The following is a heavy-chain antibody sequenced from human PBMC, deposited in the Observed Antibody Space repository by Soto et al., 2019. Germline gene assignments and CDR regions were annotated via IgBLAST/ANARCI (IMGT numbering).Heavy chain of an antibody. CDR3: AKEVEYSMSAYYYGMDV. CDR1: GYSCDRFG. V-gene: IGHV3-23*01. Sequence: LGRAAYGYSCDRFGMSYVRQAPEKGMEWVSAISGSGGSTYYAGSVKGRFTISRDKAKNTLYLQMNSLRAGDTAVYYCAKEVEYSMSAYYYGMDVWGQGTTVTVSS. J-gene: IGHJ6*02. CDR2: ISGSGGST. D-gene: IGHD6-6*01.